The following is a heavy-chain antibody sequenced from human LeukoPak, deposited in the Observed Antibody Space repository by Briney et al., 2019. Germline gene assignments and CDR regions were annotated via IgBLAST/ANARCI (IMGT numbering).Heavy chain of an antibody. CDR3: ARNGGWDIVVVPAADYAFDI. J-gene: IGHJ3*02. D-gene: IGHD2-2*01. CDR2: IIPIFGTA. CDR1: GGTFSSYA. V-gene: IGHV1-69*05. Sequence: SVKVSCKASGGTFSSYAISWVRQAPGQGLEWIGRIIPIFGTANYAQKFQGRVTITTDESTSTAYMELSSLRSEDTAVYYCARNGGWDIVVVPAADYAFDIWGQGTMVTVSS.